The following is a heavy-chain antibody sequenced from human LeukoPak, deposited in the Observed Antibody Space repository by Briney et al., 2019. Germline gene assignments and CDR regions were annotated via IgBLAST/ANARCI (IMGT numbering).Heavy chain of an antibody. V-gene: IGHV1-2*02. CDR1: GYTFTGYY. CDR3: ARDLGPAGYLVDY. Sequence: ASVKVSCKASGYTFTGYYLHWVRQAPGQGLEWMGWVNPNSGGTNYAQKFQGRVTMTRDTSISTAYVEVSRLRSDDTAVYYCARDLGPAGYLVDYWGQGTLVTVSS. D-gene: IGHD3-9*01. J-gene: IGHJ4*02. CDR2: VNPNSGGT.